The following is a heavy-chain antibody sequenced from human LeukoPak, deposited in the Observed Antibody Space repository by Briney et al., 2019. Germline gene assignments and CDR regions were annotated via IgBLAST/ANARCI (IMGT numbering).Heavy chain of an antibody. CDR2: IRYDGSNK. Sequence: PGGSLRLSCAASGFTFSSYGMHWVRQAPGKGLEWVAFIRYDGSNKYYADSVKGRFTISRDNSKNTLYLQMNSLRAEDMAVYYCATHYGSGHHAECSSWGQGTLVTVSS. V-gene: IGHV3-30*02. J-gene: IGHJ5*02. CDR1: GFTFSSYG. CDR3: ATHYGSGHHAECSS. D-gene: IGHD3-10*01.